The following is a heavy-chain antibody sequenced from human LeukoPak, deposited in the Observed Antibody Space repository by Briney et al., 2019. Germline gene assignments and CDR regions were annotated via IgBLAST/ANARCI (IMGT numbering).Heavy chain of an antibody. Sequence: GRSLRLSCAASGFTFRTYTMHWVRQAPGKGLEWVASISYDGYYKYYAESVKGPFIISRDNSNNTLYLQINSLRADDTAVYYCASAGAVTDSFVHWGEGTLVIVSS. CDR1: GFTFRTYT. CDR2: ISYDGYYK. J-gene: IGHJ5*02. V-gene: IGHV3-30-3*01. CDR3: ASAGAVTDSFVH. D-gene: IGHD4-23*01.